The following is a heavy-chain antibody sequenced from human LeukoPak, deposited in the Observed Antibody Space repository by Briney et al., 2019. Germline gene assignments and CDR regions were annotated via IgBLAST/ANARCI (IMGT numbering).Heavy chain of an antibody. CDR3: VKDKGVGATEGMDV. CDR2: ISGDGGST. CDR1: GFTFDDYA. Sequence: GGSLRLSCAASGFTFDDYAMHWVRQAPGKGLEWVSLISGDGGSTYYADSVKGRFTISRDNSKNSLYLQMNSLRTEDTALYYCVKDKGVGATEGMDVWGQGTTVTVSS. D-gene: IGHD1-26*01. J-gene: IGHJ6*02. V-gene: IGHV3-43*02.